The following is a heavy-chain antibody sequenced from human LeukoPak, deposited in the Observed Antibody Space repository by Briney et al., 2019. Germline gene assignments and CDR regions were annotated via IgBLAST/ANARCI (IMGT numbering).Heavy chain of an antibody. CDR3: ARSFGSGVFVYVFDI. Sequence: ASVKVSCKASGYTFTGYYMHWVRQAPGQGLEWMGWINPNSGGTNYAQKFQGKVTMTRDTSISTAYMELSRLRSDDTAVYYCARSFGSGVFVYVFDIWGQGTMVTVSS. J-gene: IGHJ3*02. CDR1: GYTFTGYY. D-gene: IGHD6-25*01. CDR2: INPNSGGT. V-gene: IGHV1-2*02.